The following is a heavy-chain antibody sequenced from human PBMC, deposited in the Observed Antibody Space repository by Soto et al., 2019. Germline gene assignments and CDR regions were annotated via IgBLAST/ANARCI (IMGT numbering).Heavy chain of an antibody. CDR3: ARREESSGYFDY. D-gene: IGHD3-10*01. V-gene: IGHV5-51*01. CDR2: IYPSDSDT. CDR1: GYSFTNYW. J-gene: IGHJ4*02. Sequence: GESLKLSCKASGYSFTNYWIGWVRQMPAKGLEWMGIIYPSDSDTRYNPSFEGQVTISADKSISTAYLQWSSLQATDTAMYYCARREESSGYFDYWAQGTLVTVSS.